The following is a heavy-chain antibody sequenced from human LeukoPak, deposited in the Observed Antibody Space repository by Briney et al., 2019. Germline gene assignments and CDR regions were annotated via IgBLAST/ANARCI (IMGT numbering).Heavy chain of an antibody. CDR1: GFDFSSHG. CDR2: VSYDEGNE. V-gene: IGHV3-30*03. D-gene: IGHD3-10*01. CDR3: ARDSGPEYYGSGSYYPY. Sequence: PGRSLRLSCTASGFDFSSHGMHWVRQAPGKGLEWVAVVSYDEGNEYYADSVKGRFTISRDNSKNTLYLQMNSLRAEDTAVYYCARDSGPEYYGSGSYYPYWGQGTLVTVSS. J-gene: IGHJ4*02.